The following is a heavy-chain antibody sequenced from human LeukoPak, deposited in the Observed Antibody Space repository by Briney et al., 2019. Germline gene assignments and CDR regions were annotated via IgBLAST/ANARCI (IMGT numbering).Heavy chain of an antibody. Sequence: GGSPRLSCAASGFTFSSYAMHWVRQAPGKGLEWVAVISYDGSNKYYADSVKGRFTISRDNSKNTLYLQMNSLRAEDTAVYYCASTLPPYCTNGVCPHDYWGQGTLVTVSS. CDR2: ISYDGSNK. V-gene: IGHV3-30*04. J-gene: IGHJ4*02. D-gene: IGHD2-8*01. CDR1: GFTFSSYA. CDR3: ASTLPPYCTNGVCPHDY.